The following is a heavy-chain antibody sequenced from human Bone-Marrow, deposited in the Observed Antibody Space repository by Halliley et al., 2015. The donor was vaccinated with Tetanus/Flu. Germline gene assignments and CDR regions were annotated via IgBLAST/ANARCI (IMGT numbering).Heavy chain of an antibody. CDR3: VGAAAEGWLDP. V-gene: IGHV3-33*01. D-gene: IGHD6-25*01. Sequence: GVGWLAVIYFDGTKRFYADSGRGRFTISRATSKNTLYLQMNSLTVEDTAVYYCVGAAAEGWLDPWGRGALVSVSS. J-gene: IGHJ5*02. CDR2: IYFDGTKR.